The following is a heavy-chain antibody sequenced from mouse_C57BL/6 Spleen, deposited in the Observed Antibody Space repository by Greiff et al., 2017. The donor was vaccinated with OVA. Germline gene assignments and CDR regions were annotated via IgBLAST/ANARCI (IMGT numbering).Heavy chain of an antibody. D-gene: IGHD1-1*01. CDR2: INPNYGTT. CDR1: GYSFTDYN. J-gene: IGHJ4*01. V-gene: IGHV1-39*01. CDR3: ARGGFTTVVATRFYYAMDY. Sequence: EVQLQQSGPELVKPGASVKISCKASGYSFTDYNMNWVKQSNGKSLEWIGVINPNYGTTSYNQKFKGKATLTVDQSSSTAYMQLYSLTSEDSAVYYCARGGFTTVVATRFYYAMDYWGQGTSVTVSS.